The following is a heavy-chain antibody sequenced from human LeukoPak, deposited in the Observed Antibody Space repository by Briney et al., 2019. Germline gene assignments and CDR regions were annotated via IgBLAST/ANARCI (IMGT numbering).Heavy chain of an antibody. CDR3: ARLLETRPASYDFWSGYSDYMDV. CDR1: GFTFSSYS. V-gene: IGHV3-21*01. D-gene: IGHD3-3*01. Sequence: GGSLRLSCAASGFTFSSYSMNWVRQAPGKGLEWVSSISSSSSYIYYADSVKGRFTISRDNAKNSLYLQMNSLRAEDTAVYYCARLLETRPASYDFWSGYSDYMDVWGKGTTVTVSS. CDR2: ISSSSSYI. J-gene: IGHJ6*03.